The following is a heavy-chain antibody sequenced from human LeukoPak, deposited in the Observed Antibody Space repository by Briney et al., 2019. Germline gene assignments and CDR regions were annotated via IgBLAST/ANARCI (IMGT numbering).Heavy chain of an antibody. D-gene: IGHD2-8*01. CDR3: ARDKRVLSYYYGMDV. V-gene: IGHV3-72*01. J-gene: IGHJ6*04. CDR2: TRNKANSYTT. Sequence: GGSLRLSCAASGFTFSDHYMDWVRQAPGKGLEWVGRTRNKANSYTTEYAASVKGRFTISGDDSKNSLYLQMNSLKTEDTAVYYCARDKRVLSYYYGMDVWGKGTTVTVSS. CDR1: GFTFSDHY.